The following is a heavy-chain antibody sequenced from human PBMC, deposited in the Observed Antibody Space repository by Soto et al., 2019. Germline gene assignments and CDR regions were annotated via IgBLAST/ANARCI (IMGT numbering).Heavy chain of an antibody. D-gene: IGHD3-3*01. V-gene: IGHV1-3*01. CDR1: GYTFTSYA. Sequence: ASVKVSCKASGYTFTSYAMHWVRQAPGQRLEWMGWINAGNGNTKYSQKFQGRVTITRDTSASTAYMELSSLRSEDTAVYYCARDSRPYDFWSGPTNYYLDVWGKGTTVTVS. CDR2: INAGNGNT. J-gene: IGHJ6*03. CDR3: ARDSRPYDFWSGPTNYYLDV.